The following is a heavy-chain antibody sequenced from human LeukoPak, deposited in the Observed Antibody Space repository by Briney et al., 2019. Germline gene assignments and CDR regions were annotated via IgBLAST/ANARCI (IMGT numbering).Heavy chain of an antibody. J-gene: IGHJ3*02. CDR3: ARALGGYSYGFLDAFDI. CDR2: ISSSSSYI. D-gene: IGHD5-18*01. Sequence: GGSLRLSCAASGFTFSSYSMNWVRQAPGKGLEWVSSISSSSSYIYYADSVKGRFTISRDNAKNSLYLQMNSLRAEDTAVYYCARALGGYSYGFLDAFDIWGQGTMVTVSS. V-gene: IGHV3-21*01. CDR1: GFTFSSYS.